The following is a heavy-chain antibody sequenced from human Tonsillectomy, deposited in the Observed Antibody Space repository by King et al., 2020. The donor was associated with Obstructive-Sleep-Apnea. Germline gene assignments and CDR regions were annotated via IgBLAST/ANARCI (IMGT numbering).Heavy chain of an antibody. J-gene: IGHJ6*02. V-gene: IGHV5-51*01. Sequence: QLVQSGAEVKKPGESLKISCKGSGYSFTSCWIGWVRQMPGKGLEGMGIIYPGDSDTRYSPTFQGQVTISADKSISTAYLQWSRLKASDHAMYYCAVIDGSYYYGMDVWGQGTTVTVSS. CDR1: GYSFTSCW. CDR3: AVIDGSYYYGMDV. D-gene: IGHD3-16*02. CDR2: IYPGDSDT.